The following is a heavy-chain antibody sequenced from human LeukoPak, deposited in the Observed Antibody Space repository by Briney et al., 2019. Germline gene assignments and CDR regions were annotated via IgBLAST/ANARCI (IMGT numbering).Heavy chain of an antibody. CDR1: GGSISSYY. CDR3: ARMWEYSGSYYAGGIDY. D-gene: IGHD1-26*01. Sequence: TLSLTCTVSGGSISSYYWSWIRQPPGKALEWLARIDWDDDKFYSTSLKTRLTISKDTSKNQVVLTMTNMDPVDTATYYCARMWEYSGSYYAGGIDYWGQGTLVTVSS. V-gene: IGHV2-70*16. CDR2: IDWDDDK. J-gene: IGHJ4*02.